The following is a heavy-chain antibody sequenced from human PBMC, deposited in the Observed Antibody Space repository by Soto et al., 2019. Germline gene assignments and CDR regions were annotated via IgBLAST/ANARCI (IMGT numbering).Heavy chain of an antibody. V-gene: IGHV3-15*01. CDR2: IKSKTDGGTT. CDR1: GFTFSSYS. Sequence: GGSMRLSCAASGFTFSSYSMNWVRKAPGKGLEWVGRIKSKTDGGTTDYAAPVKGRFTISRDDSKNTLYLQMNSLKTEDTAVYYCTTAMVRDYYYYGMDVWGQGTTVTVSS. D-gene: IGHD6-13*01. J-gene: IGHJ6*02. CDR3: TTAMVRDYYYYGMDV.